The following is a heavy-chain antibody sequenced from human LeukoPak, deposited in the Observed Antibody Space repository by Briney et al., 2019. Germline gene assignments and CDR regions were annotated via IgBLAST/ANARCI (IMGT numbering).Heavy chain of an antibody. CDR2: ISSSGLTM. J-gene: IGHJ4*02. V-gene: IGHV3-48*03. D-gene: IGHD6-13*01. CDR1: GFTFSNYE. Sequence: PGGSLRLSCAASGFTFSNYEMNWVRQAPGRGLEWVSYISSSGLTMYYADSVKGRFTISRDNAKNSLYLQMNSLRAEDTAVYYCARDMEGIAAAGGPYLDYWGQGTLVIVSS. CDR3: ARDMEGIAAAGGPYLDY.